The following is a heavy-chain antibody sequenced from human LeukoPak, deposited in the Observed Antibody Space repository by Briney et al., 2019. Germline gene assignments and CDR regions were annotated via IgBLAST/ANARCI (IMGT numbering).Heavy chain of an antibody. CDR3: ARHYCSSTSCSPYNWFDP. CDR2: IYYSGST. CDR1: GGSISSSSYY. V-gene: IGHV4-61*05. J-gene: IGHJ5*02. D-gene: IGHD2-2*01. Sequence: SETLSLTCTASGGSISSSSYYWSWIRQPPGKGLEWIGYIYYSGSTNYNPSLKSRVTISVDTSKNQFSLKLSSVTATDTAVYYCARHYCSSTSCSPYNWFDPWGQGTLVTVSS.